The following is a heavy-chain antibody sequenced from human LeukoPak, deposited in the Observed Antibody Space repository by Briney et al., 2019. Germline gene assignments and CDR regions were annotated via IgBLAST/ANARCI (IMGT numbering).Heavy chain of an antibody. CDR3: ASTHTYYYDSSGYSIDY. D-gene: IGHD3-22*01. Sequence: PSETLSLTCTVSGVSISSYYWNWIRQPPGKGLEWIGEINHSGSTNYNPSLRSRVTISVDTSKNQFSLKLSSVTAADTAVYYCASTHTYYYDSSGYSIDYWGQGTLVTVSS. CDR2: INHSGST. CDR1: GVSISSYY. J-gene: IGHJ4*02. V-gene: IGHV4-34*01.